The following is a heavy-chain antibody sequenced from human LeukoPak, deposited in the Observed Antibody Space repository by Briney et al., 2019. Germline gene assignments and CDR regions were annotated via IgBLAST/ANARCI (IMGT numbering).Heavy chain of an antibody. CDR3: AKDRYYDNSANHYESES. J-gene: IGHJ5*02. D-gene: IGHD3-22*01. Sequence: GGSLRLSCAASGFTFTSYGMSWVRQAPGKGLDWVSAVSGSGGSTNYADSVTGRFTISRDNSKNTLYLQMNSLRAEDTAVYYCAKDRYYDNSANHYESESWGQGTLVTVSS. CDR1: GFTFTSYG. V-gene: IGHV3-23*01. CDR2: VSGSGGST.